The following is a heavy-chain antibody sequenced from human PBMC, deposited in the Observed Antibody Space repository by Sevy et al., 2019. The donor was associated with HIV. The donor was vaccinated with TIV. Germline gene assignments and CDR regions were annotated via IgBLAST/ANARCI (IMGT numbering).Heavy chain of an antibody. CDR1: GFTFTTSG. Sequence: RGSLRLSCVVSGFTFTTSGMHWVRQAPGKGLEWVAVISYHGRDKFYADSVKGRFTISRDNSENILYLHMNSLRIEDTAVYYCAKDFTGYNGMDVWGQGTMVTVSS. CDR2: ISYHGRDK. J-gene: IGHJ6*02. CDR3: AKDFTGYNGMDV. D-gene: IGHD3-9*01. V-gene: IGHV3-30*18.